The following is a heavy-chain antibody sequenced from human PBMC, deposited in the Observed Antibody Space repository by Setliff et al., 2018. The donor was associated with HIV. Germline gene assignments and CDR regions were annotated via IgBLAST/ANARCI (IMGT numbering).Heavy chain of an antibody. Sequence: ASVKVSCKASGYSFARYGLSWVRQAPGQGLEWTGWISGFNGNTKYAQSFQDRVATTTETATSTAYMEMRSLRSDDTAVYFCARVPYRSAWFSGGHDAFDIWGQGTMVTVS. CDR3: ARVPYRSAWFSGGHDAFDI. J-gene: IGHJ3*02. D-gene: IGHD6-19*01. CDR2: ISGFNGNT. CDR1: GYSFARYG. V-gene: IGHV1-18*01.